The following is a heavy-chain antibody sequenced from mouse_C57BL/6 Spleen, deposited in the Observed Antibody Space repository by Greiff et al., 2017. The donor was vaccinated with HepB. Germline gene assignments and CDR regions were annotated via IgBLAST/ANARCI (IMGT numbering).Heavy chain of an antibody. D-gene: IGHD1-1*01. CDR3: ASDLDNYGTWVAY. CDR2: IDPNSGGT. CDR1: GYTFTSYW. Sequence: QVQLQQSGAELVKPGASVKLSCKASGYTFTSYWMHWVKQRPGRGLEWIARIDPNSGGTKYHEKFKSKATLTVDKPSSTAYMQLSRLKSEDSAVYYCASDLDNYGTWVAYWGQGTLVTVSA. J-gene: IGHJ3*01. V-gene: IGHV1-72*01.